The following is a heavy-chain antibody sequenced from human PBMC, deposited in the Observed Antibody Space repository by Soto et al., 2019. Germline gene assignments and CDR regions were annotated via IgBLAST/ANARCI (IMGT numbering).Heavy chain of an antibody. Sequence: QVQLVESGGGVVQPGRSLRLSCAASGFTFSSYGMHWVRQAPGKGLEWVAVISYDGSNKYYADSVKGRFTISRDNSKNTLYLLMNSLRAEDTAVYYCAKPPPQTLHSGSYFDYWGQGTLVTVSS. CDR3: AKPPPQTLHSGSYFDY. D-gene: IGHD1-26*01. CDR1: GFTFSSYG. V-gene: IGHV3-30*18. CDR2: ISYDGSNK. J-gene: IGHJ4*02.